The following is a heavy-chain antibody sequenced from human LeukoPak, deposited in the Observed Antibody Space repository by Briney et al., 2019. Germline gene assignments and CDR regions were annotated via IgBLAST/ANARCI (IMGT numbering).Heavy chain of an antibody. V-gene: IGHV3-23*01. CDR1: GFTFANYA. CDR3: ARAMRGYQLLPDY. Sequence: GGSLRLSRAASGFTFANYAMSWVRQAPGQGLECVSVITGSGGSTSYADSVKGRFTISRDNSKNTLYLQMNSLRAEDTAVYYCARAMRGYQLLPDYWGQGTLVTVSS. CDR2: ITGSGGST. D-gene: IGHD2-2*01. J-gene: IGHJ4*02.